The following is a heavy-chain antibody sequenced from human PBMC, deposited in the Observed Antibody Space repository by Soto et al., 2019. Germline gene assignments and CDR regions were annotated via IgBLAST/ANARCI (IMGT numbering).Heavy chain of an antibody. V-gene: IGHV3-23*01. CDR3: AKVSRPSRISTPDFDY. J-gene: IGHJ4*02. Sequence: GGSLRLSCAASGFTFSSYAMSWVRQAPGKGLEWVSAISGSGGSTYCADSVKGRFTISRDNSKNTLYLQMNSLRAEDTAVYYCAKVSRPSRISTPDFDYWGQGTLVTVSS. CDR1: GFTFSSYA. CDR2: ISGSGGST.